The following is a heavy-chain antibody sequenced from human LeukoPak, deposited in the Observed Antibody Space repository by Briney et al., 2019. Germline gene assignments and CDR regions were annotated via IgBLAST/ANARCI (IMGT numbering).Heavy chain of an antibody. Sequence: GGSLRLSCAASGFTFSSYWMTWVRQAPGKGLEWVANIRPDGNEKYYVDSVKGRFTISRDNTKNSLYLQMNSLRAEDTALYHCARVDPRSFRWSDNYSATFDYWGQGTLVTVSS. J-gene: IGHJ4*02. CDR3: ARVDPRSFRWSDNYSATFDY. CDR2: IRPDGNEK. D-gene: IGHD4/OR15-4a*01. V-gene: IGHV3-7*03. CDR1: GFTFSSYW.